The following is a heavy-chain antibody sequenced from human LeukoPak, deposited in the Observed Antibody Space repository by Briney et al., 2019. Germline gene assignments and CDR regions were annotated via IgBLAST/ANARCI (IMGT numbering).Heavy chain of an antibody. D-gene: IGHD3-22*01. Sequence: GGSLRLSCAASGFTFSSYAMSWVRQAPGKGLEWVSAISGSGGSTYYADSVKGRFTISRDNSKNTLYLQMNSLRAEDTAVYYCARDGIPDSSGYYSDYWGQGTLVTVSS. CDR3: ARDGIPDSSGYYSDY. CDR1: GFTFSSYA. CDR2: ISGSGGST. V-gene: IGHV3-23*01. J-gene: IGHJ4*02.